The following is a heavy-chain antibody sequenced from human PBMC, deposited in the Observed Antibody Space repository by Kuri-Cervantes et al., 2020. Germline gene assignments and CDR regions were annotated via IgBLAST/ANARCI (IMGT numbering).Heavy chain of an antibody. D-gene: IGHD6-13*01. J-gene: IGHJ4*02. CDR2: IYHSGST. V-gene: IGHV4-30-2*01. Sequence: LGLSCAASGGSISSGGYSWSWIRQPPGKGLEWIGYIYHSGSTYYNPSLKSRVTISVDRSKNQFSLKLSSVTAADTAVYYCARADIATVYYFDYWGQGTLVTVSS. CDR3: ARADIATVYYFDY. CDR1: GGSISSGGYS.